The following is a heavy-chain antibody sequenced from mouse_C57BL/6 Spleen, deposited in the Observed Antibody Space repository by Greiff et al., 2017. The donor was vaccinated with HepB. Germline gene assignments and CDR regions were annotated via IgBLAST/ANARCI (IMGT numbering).Heavy chain of an antibody. CDR3: ARRLRHWYFDV. D-gene: IGHD2-4*01. J-gene: IGHJ1*03. CDR1: GYTFTDYN. Sequence: EVQLQQSGPELVKPGASVKIPCKASGYTFTDYNMDWVKQSHGKSLEWIGDINPNNGGTIYNQKFKGKATLTVDKSSSTAYMELRSLTSEDTAVYYCARRLRHWYFDVWGTGTTVTVSS. CDR2: INPNNGGT. V-gene: IGHV1-18*01.